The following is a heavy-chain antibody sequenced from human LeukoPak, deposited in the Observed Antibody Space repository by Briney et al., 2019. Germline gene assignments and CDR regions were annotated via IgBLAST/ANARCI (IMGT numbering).Heavy chain of an antibody. CDR1: GFTFSSYA. Sequence: PGGSLRLSCAASGFTFSSYAMHWVRQAPGKGLEWVAVISYDGSNKYYADSVKGRFTISRDNSKNTLYLQMNSLRAEDTAVYYCARDSPHYYYYGMDVWGQGTTVTVPS. CDR2: ISYDGSNK. CDR3: ARDSPHYYYYGMDV. V-gene: IGHV3-30-3*01. J-gene: IGHJ6*02.